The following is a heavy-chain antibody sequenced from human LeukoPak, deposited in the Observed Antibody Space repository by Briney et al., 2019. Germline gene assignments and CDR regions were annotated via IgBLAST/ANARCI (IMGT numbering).Heavy chain of an antibody. CDR3: ARAKYYYGSGSYYYYFDY. V-gene: IGHV3-53*01. Sequence: GGSLRLSCAASGFTVSSNYMSWVRQAPGKGLEWVSVIYSGGSTYYEDSVKGRFTISRDNSKNTLYLQMNSLRAEDTAVYYCARAKYYYGSGSYYYYFDYWGQGTLVTVSS. J-gene: IGHJ4*02. CDR2: IYSGGST. CDR1: GFTVSSNY. D-gene: IGHD3-10*01.